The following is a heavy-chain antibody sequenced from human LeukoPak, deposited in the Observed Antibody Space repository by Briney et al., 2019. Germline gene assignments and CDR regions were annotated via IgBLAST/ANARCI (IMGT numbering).Heavy chain of an antibody. J-gene: IGHJ4*02. CDR1: GFTFSSYS. V-gene: IGHV3-21*01. CDR3: ASLGAYDFWSGYSSDY. CDR2: ISSSSSYI. D-gene: IGHD3-3*01. Sequence: SGGSLRLSCAASGFTFSSYSMNWVRQAPGKGLEWVSSISSSSSYIYYADSVKGRFTISRDNDKNSLYLQVNSLRAEDTAVYYCASLGAYDFWSGYSSDYWGQGTLVTVSS.